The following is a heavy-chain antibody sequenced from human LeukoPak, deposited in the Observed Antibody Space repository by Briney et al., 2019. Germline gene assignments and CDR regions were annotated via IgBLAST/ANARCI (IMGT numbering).Heavy chain of an antibody. V-gene: IGHV3-7*03. CDR3: VRETRSRYCSGGSCYPIDY. Sequence: PGGSLRLSCAASGFTFSSHWLNWVRRAPGKGLDWVAIINQDGGSIGYGDSVKGRFTISRDNAKNSLYLQMNSLRVDDTAVYYCVRETRSRYCSGGSCYPIDYWGQGTLVTVSS. CDR1: GFTFSSHW. D-gene: IGHD2-15*01. CDR2: INQDGGSI. J-gene: IGHJ4*02.